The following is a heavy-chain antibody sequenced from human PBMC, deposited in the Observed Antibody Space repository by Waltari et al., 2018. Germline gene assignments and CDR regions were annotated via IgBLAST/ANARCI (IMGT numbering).Heavy chain of an antibody. J-gene: IGHJ2*01. CDR3: AKGRWYFDL. CDR2: INHSGST. V-gene: IGHV4-34*01. Sequence: QVQLQQWGAGLLKPSETLSLTCAVYGGSFSGYYWSWIRKPPGKGLEWIGEINHSGSTNYNPCLKSRVTISVDTSKNQFSLKLSSVTAADTAVYYCAKGRWYFDLWGRGTLVTVSS. CDR1: GGSFSGYY.